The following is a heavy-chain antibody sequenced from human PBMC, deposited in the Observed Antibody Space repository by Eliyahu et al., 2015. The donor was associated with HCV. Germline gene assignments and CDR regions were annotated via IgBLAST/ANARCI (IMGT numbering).Heavy chain of an antibody. V-gene: IGHV3-33*01. Sequence: LEWVAVIWYDGSNKYYADSVKGRFTISRDNSKNTLYLQMNSLRAEDTAWFFCARDLSPLYSGEPYFWGQGTLVTVSS. CDR2: IWYDGSNK. J-gene: IGHJ4*02. CDR3: ARDLSPLYSGEPYF. D-gene: IGHD1-26*01.